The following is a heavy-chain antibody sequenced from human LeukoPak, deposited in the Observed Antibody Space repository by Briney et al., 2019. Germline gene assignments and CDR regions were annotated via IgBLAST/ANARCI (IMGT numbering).Heavy chain of an antibody. CDR1: GGPFSGYY. V-gene: IGHV4-34*01. D-gene: IGHD3-10*01. CDR3: ARVRYYGSGSYYPYYYYGMDV. CDR2: INHSGST. J-gene: IGHJ6*02. Sequence: SETLSLTCAVYGGPFSGYYWSWIRQPPGKGLEWIGEINHSGSTNYNPSLKSRVTISVDTSKNQFSLKLSSVTAADTAVYYCARVRYYGSGSYYPYYYYGMDVWGQGTTVTVSS.